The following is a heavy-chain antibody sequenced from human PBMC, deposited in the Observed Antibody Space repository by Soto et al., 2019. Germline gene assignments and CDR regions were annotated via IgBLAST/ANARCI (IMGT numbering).Heavy chain of an antibody. CDR1: GFSLSSYW. V-gene: IGHV3-7*01. J-gene: IGHJ4*02. CDR2: MNQDGSES. CDR3: ARLSTSAGRRDLAC. Sequence: EVRLVESGGGLVQPGGSLRLSCAASGFSLSSYWMSWDRQAPGKGLEWVANMNQDGSESDYVGSVKGRFTFTRDNAKNSLYLQMNSLRAEDTAVYYCARLSTSAGRRDLACWGQGTLVTVSS.